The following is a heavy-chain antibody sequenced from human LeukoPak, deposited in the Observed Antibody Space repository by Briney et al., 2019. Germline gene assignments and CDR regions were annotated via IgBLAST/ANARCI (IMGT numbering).Heavy chain of an antibody. CDR1: GFPFSSHW. CDR2: IKQDGSEK. J-gene: IGHJ4*02. Sequence: GGSLRLSFAASGFPFSSHWMNWVRPAPGKGLEWVANIKQDGSEKYYVDSVKGRFTISRNNAKNSLYLQMNSLRAEDTAVYYCARDSRENYYGWDPQGYWGQGTLVTVSS. V-gene: IGHV3-7*01. D-gene: IGHD1-26*01. CDR3: ARDSRENYYGWDPQGY.